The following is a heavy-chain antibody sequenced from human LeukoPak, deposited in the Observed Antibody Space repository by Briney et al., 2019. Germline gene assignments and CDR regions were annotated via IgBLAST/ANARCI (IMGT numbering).Heavy chain of an antibody. V-gene: IGHV1-46*01. J-gene: IGHJ6*02. CDR2: INPSGGST. CDR1: GYTFTSYY. Sequence: AASVKVSCKASGYTFTSYYMHWVRQAPGQGLEWMGIINPSGGSTSYAQKFQGRVTMTRDTSTSTVYMELSSLRSEDTAVYYCARVACSGGSCYSDYYYYYGMDVWGQGTTVTVSS. CDR3: ARVACSGGSCYSDYYYYYGMDV. D-gene: IGHD2-15*01.